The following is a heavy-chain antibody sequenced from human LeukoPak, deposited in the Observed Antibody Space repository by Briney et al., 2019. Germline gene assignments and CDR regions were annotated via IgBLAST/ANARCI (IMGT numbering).Heavy chain of an antibody. CDR3: TTGLYSYGPLDY. J-gene: IGHJ4*02. D-gene: IGHD5-18*01. CDR1: GFTFSNAW. CDR2: IKSKTDGCTT. Sequence: GGSLRLSCAASGFTFSNAWMSWVRQAPGKGLEWVGRIKSKTDGCTTDYAAPVKGKFTISRDDSKNTLYLQMNSLKTEDTAVYYCTTGLYSYGPLDYWGQGTLVTVSS. V-gene: IGHV3-15*01.